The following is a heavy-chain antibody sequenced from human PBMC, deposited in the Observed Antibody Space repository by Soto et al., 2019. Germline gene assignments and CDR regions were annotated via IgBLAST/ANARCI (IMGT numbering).Heavy chain of an antibody. J-gene: IGHJ3*02. CDR1: GFTFGDYA. CDR3: TRERFLEWLLAHDAFDI. Sequence: LRLSCTASGFTFGDYAMSWFRQAPGKGLEWVGFIRSKAYGGTTEYAASVKGRFTISRDDSKSIAYLQMNSLKTEDTAVYYCTRERFLEWLLAHDAFDIWSQGTMVTVSS. CDR2: IRSKAYGGTT. V-gene: IGHV3-49*03. D-gene: IGHD3-3*01.